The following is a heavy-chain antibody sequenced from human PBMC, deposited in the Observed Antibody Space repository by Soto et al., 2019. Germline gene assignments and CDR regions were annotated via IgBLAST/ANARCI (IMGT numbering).Heavy chain of an antibody. D-gene: IGHD3-9*01. CDR2: IWYDGSNK. J-gene: IGHJ4*02. CDR1: GFTFSSFG. CDR3: ARGIGRSDWQYFDY. Sequence: QVQLVESGGGVVQPGRSLRLSCAASGFTFSSFGMHWVRQAPGKGLEWVAVIWYDGSNKYYADPVRGRFTISRDNSKNTLYLQMGSLRAEDTAVYYCARGIGRSDWQYFDYWGQGTLVTVSS. V-gene: IGHV3-33*01.